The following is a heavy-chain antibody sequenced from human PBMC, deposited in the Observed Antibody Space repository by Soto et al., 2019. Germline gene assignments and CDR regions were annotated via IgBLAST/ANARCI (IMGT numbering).Heavy chain of an antibody. CDR2: VHESGYT. CDR3: ARGTRALITSFFAY. D-gene: IGHD1-20*01. CDR1: GDAISNFY. J-gene: IGHJ4*01. Sequence: TLSLTCTVSGDAISNFYWSWIRQTPGRGLEWIGCVHESGYTDYNPSLKGRVTISLHTSESQFSLSLRSATAADTATYYCARGTRALITSFFAYWGQGIPVTVSS. V-gene: IGHV4-59*01.